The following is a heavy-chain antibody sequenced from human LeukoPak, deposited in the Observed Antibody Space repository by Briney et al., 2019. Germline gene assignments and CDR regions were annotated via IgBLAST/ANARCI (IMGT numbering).Heavy chain of an antibody. CDR2: INWNGGST. CDR3: ASGGHLDYYYYMDV. CDR1: GFTFDDYG. Sequence: GGSLRLSCAASGFTFDDYGMSWVRQAPGKGLEWVSGINWNGGSTGYADSVKGRFTISRDNAKNSLYLQMNSLRAEDTALYYCASGGHLDYYYYMDVWGKGTTVTVSS. J-gene: IGHJ6*03. D-gene: IGHD3-10*01. V-gene: IGHV3-20*04.